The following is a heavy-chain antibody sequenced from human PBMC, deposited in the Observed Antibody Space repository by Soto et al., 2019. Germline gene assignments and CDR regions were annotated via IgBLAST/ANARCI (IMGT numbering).Heavy chain of an antibody. CDR1: GFTFSSYW. Sequence: EVQLVESGGGLVQPGGSLRLSCAASGFTFSSYWMHWVRQAPGKGLVWVSRINSDGSSTSYADSVKGRFTISRDNAKNPLYLQMNSLRAEDTAVYYCASGGGYCSGGSCYPRHYYYYMDVWGKGTTVTVSS. V-gene: IGHV3-74*01. CDR2: INSDGSST. J-gene: IGHJ6*03. CDR3: ASGGGYCSGGSCYPRHYYYYMDV. D-gene: IGHD2-15*01.